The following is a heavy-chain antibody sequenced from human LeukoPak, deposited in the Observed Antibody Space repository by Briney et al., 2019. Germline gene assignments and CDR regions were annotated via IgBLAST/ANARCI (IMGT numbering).Heavy chain of an antibody. CDR1: GFTFSSYG. V-gene: IGHV3-30*02. J-gene: IGHJ4*02. D-gene: IGHD1-26*01. Sequence: GGSLRLSCAASGFTFSSYGMHWVRQAPGKGLEGVAFIRYDGSNKYYADSVKGRFTISSDNSKNTLYLQMNCLRAEDTAVYYCARVSLYSGSYGYYFDYWGQGTLVTVSS. CDR2: IRYDGSNK. CDR3: ARVSLYSGSYGYYFDY.